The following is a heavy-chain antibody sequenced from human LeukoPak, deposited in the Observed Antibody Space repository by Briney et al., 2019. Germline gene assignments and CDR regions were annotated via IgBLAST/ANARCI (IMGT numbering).Heavy chain of an antibody. CDR2: IIPIFGTA. J-gene: IGHJ4*02. V-gene: IGHV1-69*05. CDR3: ASPPPASQSVRYYFDY. D-gene: IGHD2-2*01. Sequence: VASVKVSCKASGGTFSSYAISWVRQAPGQGLEWMGGIIPIFGTANYAQKFQGRVTITTDESTSTAYMELSSLRSEDTAVYYCASPPPASQSVRYYFDYWGQGTLVTVSS. CDR1: GGTFSSYA.